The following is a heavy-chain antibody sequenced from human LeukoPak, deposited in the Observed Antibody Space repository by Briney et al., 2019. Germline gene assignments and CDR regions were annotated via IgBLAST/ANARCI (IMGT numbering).Heavy chain of an antibody. J-gene: IGHJ5*02. D-gene: IGHD3-10*01. CDR2: ISSSSSYT. CDR3: ARPLGTGAFGELS. CDR1: GFTFSDYY. Sequence: PGGSLRLSCAASGFTFSDYYMSWIRQAPGKGLEWVSYISSSSSYTNYADSVRGRFTISRGNAKNSPYLQMNSLRAEDTAVYYCARPLGTGAFGELSWGQGTLVTVSS. V-gene: IGHV3-11*06.